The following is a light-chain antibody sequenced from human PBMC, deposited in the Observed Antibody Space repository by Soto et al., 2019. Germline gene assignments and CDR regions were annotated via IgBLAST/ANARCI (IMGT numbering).Light chain of an antibody. CDR3: QQRSNWPHT. CDR2: DTS. V-gene: IGKV3-11*01. Sequence: DIVLTQSPATLSLSPGEGATLSCRASQSVNTYLAWYQQKTGQAPRLLIYDTSNRATGIPARFSGTGSGTGFTLAISSLEPEDLVVYYCQQRSNWPHTFGPGTKVDI. CDR1: QSVNTY. J-gene: IGKJ3*01.